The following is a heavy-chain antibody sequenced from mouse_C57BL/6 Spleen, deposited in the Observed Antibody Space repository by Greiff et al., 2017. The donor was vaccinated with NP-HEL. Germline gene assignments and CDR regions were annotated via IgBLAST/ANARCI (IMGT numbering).Heavy chain of an antibody. CDR2: ISGGGGNT. CDR3: ARQGGPEAWFAY. Sequence: EVQRVESGGGLVKPGGSLKLSCAASGFTFSSYTMSWVRQTPEKRLEWVATISGGGGNTYYPDSVKGRFTISRDNAKNTLYLQMSSLRSEDTALYYCARQGGPEAWFAYWGQGTLVTVSA. J-gene: IGHJ3*01. V-gene: IGHV5-9*01. CDR1: GFTFSSYT.